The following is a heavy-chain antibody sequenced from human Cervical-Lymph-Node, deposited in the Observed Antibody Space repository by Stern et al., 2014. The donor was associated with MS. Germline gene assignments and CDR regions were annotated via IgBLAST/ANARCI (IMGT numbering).Heavy chain of an antibody. CDR2: IYHSGVT. CDR1: GDSIRSGAYH. Sequence: QLQLQESGPGLVKPSQTLSVTCTVSGDSIRSGAYHWTWIRQHPGKGLEWIGNIYHSGVTSYNPSPQSRIIISIDTSKNQFSLNLSSVTAADTAVYYCARALGPMNHYYYYKMDLWGQGTTVTVSS. D-gene: IGHD3-10*01. V-gene: IGHV4-31*03. J-gene: IGHJ6*02. CDR3: ARALGPMNHYYYYKMDL.